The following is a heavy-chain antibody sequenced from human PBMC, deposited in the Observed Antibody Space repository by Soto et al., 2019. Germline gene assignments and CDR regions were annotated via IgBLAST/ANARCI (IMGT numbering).Heavy chain of an antibody. CDR2: INPNSGGT. Sequence: SSVKVSCKASGYTFTGYYMHWVRQAPGQGLEWMGWINPNSGGTNYAQKFQGWVTMTRDTSISTAYMELSRLRSDDTAVYYCARMSLAAKYHRENLYYYYYYGMDVWGQGTTVTVSS. J-gene: IGHJ6*02. D-gene: IGHD6-6*01. CDR1: GYTFTGYY. V-gene: IGHV1-2*04. CDR3: ARMSLAAKYHRENLYYYYYYGMDV.